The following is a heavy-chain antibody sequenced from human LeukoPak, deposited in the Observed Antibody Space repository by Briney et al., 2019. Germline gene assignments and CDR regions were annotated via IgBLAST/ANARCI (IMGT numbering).Heavy chain of an antibody. V-gene: IGHV4-4*07. D-gene: IGHD3-10*01. Sequence: SETLSLICTVSGGSISSYYWSWIRQPAGKGLEWIGRIYTSVSTNYNPSLKSRVTMSVDTSKNQFSLKLSSVTAADTAVYYCARGYRGLTMVRGATPYYYGMDVWGQGTTVTVSS. CDR1: GGSISSYY. J-gene: IGHJ6*02. CDR3: ARGYRGLTMVRGATPYYYGMDV. CDR2: IYTSVST.